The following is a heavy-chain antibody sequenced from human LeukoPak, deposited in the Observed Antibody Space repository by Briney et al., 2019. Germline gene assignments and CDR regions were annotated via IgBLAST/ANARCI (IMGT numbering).Heavy chain of an antibody. D-gene: IGHD4-17*01. J-gene: IGHJ4*02. Sequence: ASETLSLTCAVYGGSFSGYYWSWIRQPPGKGLEWIGEINHSGSTNYNPSLKSRVTISVDTSKNQFSLKLSSVTAADTAVYYCARLGYGVGYWGQGTLVTVPS. CDR3: ARLGYGVGY. CDR2: INHSGST. V-gene: IGHV4-34*01. CDR1: GGSFSGYY.